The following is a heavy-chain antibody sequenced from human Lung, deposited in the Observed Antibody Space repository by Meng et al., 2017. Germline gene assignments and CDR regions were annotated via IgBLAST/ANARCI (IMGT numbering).Heavy chain of an antibody. CDR3: ARRVHDGSGHHYFDY. CDR1: GGSTTSTSYY. D-gene: IGHD3-22*01. Sequence: QLQLQESGPGLVKPSETLSLTCTVSGGSTTSTSYYWGWIRQSPAKGLEWIGTIGYSGTIVYNPSLSSRVTMTLDTSKNQFSLKLSSVTAPDTAVYYCARRVHDGSGHHYFDYWGQGTLVTVSS. V-gene: IGHV4-39*01. CDR2: IGYSGTI. J-gene: IGHJ4*02.